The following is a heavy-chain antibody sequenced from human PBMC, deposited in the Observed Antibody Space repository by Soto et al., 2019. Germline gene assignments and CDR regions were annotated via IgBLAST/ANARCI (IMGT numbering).Heavy chain of an antibody. CDR3: AKNRVGERSGGWHQGH. Sequence: QVQLVESGGGVVQPGGSLRLSCAASGFTFSGYAMHWVRQAPGKGLEWVAVISNAGSNKYYVDSVKGRFTISRDNSKNRLEMQMNSVRAVDTAVDYCAKNRVGERSGGWHQGHWGQGTLVTVSS. J-gene: IGHJ4*02. CDR1: GFTFSGYA. CDR2: ISNAGSNK. D-gene: IGHD6-19*01. V-gene: IGHV3-30*18.